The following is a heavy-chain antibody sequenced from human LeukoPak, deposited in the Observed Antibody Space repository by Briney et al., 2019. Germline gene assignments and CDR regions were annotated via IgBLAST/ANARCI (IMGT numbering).Heavy chain of an antibody. V-gene: IGHV3-33*08. Sequence: PGGSLRLSCAASGFSFSSYEMNWVRQAPGKGLEWVAVIWYDGSNKYYADSVKGRFTISRDNSKNTLFLQMNSLRAEDTAVYYCARDPDDYGDYSYFDYWGQGTLVTVSS. CDR1: GFSFSSYE. J-gene: IGHJ4*02. CDR3: ARDPDDYGDYSYFDY. CDR2: IWYDGSNK. D-gene: IGHD4-17*01.